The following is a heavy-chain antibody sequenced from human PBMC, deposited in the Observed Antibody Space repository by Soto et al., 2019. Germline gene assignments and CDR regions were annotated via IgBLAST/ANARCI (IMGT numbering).Heavy chain of an antibody. CDR2: ISGYNGDT. V-gene: IGHV1-18*01. J-gene: IGHJ4*02. D-gene: IGHD4-17*01. Sequence: QVQLVQSGGEVKQPGTSVKVSCKTSGYTFTSYGISWVRQAPGQGLEWMGWISGYNGDTKYVQKFQGRVTLTTDTSTNTAYMEVWSLRSDDTAVYYCARDWVGDLAYWGQGTLVTVSS. CDR3: ARDWVGDLAY. CDR1: GYTFTSYG.